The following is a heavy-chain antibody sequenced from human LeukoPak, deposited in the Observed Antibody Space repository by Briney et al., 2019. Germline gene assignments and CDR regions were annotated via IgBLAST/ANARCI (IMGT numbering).Heavy chain of an antibody. CDR1: GYTFTGYY. D-gene: IGHD3-10*01. CDR3: ARNEGSGSYYHNWFDP. CDR2: INPNSGGT. Sequence: ASVKVSCKASGYTFTGYYMHWVRQAPGQGLEWMGWINPNSGGTNYAQKFQGRVTMTRDTSISTAYMELSRLRSDDTAVYYCARNEGSGSYYHNWFDPWGQGTLVTVSS. J-gene: IGHJ5*02. V-gene: IGHV1-2*02.